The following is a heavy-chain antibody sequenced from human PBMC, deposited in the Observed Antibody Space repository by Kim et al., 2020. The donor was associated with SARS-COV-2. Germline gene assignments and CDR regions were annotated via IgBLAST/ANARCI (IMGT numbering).Heavy chain of an antibody. J-gene: IGHJ3*02. V-gene: IGHV4-59*01. D-gene: IGHD2-21*02. CDR2: IYYSGST. CDR3: ARKGGVVVTAIGAFDI. Sequence: SETLSLTCTVSGGSISSYYWSWIRQPPGKGLEWIGYIYYSGSTNYNPSLKSRVTISVDTSKNQFSLKLSSVTAADTAVYYCARKGGVVVTAIGAFDIWGQGTMVTVSS. CDR1: GGSISSYY.